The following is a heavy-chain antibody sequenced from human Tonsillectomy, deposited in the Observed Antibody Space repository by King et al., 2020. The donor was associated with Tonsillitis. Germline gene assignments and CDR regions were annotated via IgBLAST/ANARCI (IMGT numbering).Heavy chain of an antibody. CDR2: IYYSGST. CDR1: GGSLSSGGSY. CDR3: AREDGRGGDPEGLNGVDP. D-gene: IGHD1-14*01. Sequence: PLPSSCPGLVPPSPTLSLTCTVSGGSLSSGGSYWSWIRQHPGKGLEWIGYIYYSGSTYYNPSLKSRVTISVDTSKHQFSLKLSSVTAADTAVYYCAREDGRGGDPEGLNGVDPGGQGTRGTV. V-gene: IGHV4-31*03. J-gene: IGHJ5*02.